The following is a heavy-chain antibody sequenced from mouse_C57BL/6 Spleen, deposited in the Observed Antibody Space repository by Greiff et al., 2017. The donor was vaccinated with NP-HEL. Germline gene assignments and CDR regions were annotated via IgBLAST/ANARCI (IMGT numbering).Heavy chain of an antibody. CDR1: GYTFTSYW. J-gene: IGHJ1*03. D-gene: IGHD1-1*01. CDR3: ARGLVYGSSTWYFDV. CDR2: IYPGSGST. V-gene: IGHV1-55*01. Sequence: QVQLQQPGAELVKPGASVKMSCKASGYTFTSYWITWVKQRPGQGLEWIGDIYPGSGSTNYNEKFKSKAKLTVDTSSSTAYMQLSSLTSEDSAVYYCARGLVYGSSTWYFDVWGTGTTVTVSS.